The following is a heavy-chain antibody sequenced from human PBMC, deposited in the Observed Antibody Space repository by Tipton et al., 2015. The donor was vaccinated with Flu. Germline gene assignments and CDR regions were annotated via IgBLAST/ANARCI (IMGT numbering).Heavy chain of an antibody. J-gene: IGHJ5*02. D-gene: IGHD4-11*01. CDR2: IYTSGNT. CDR1: GDSISSHTYY. V-gene: IGHV4-61*02. CDR3: ARRDYSNYVSEPRNWFDL. Sequence: TLSLTCTVSGDSISSHTYYWSWIRQPAGKGLEWIGRIYTSGNTNYNPSLKSRLTISVDTSKNQFSLRLSSVTAADTAVYYCARRDYSNYVSEPRNWFDLWGQGTPVTVSS.